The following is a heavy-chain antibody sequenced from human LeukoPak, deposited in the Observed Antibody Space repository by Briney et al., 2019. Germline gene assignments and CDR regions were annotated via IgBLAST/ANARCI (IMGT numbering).Heavy chain of an antibody. J-gene: IGHJ4*02. CDR2: ISGSGGST. CDR3: AKSREGTYYDILTGY. V-gene: IGHV3-23*01. CDR1: GFTFSSYA. D-gene: IGHD3-9*01. Sequence: GGSLRLSCAASGFTFSSYAMSWVRQAPGKGLEWVSAISGSGGSTYYADSVKGRFTISRENSKNTLYLQMNSLRAEDTAVYYCAKSREGTYYDILTGYWGQGTLVTVSS.